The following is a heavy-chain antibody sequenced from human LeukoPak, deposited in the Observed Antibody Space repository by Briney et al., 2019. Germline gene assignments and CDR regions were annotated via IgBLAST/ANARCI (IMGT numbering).Heavy chain of an antibody. CDR3: ARHSWISMGLLFFDY. J-gene: IGHJ4*02. CDR1: GASISSSSHY. CDR2: IYYSGTT. V-gene: IGHV4-39*01. D-gene: IGHD2-2*03. Sequence: SETLSLTCTVSGASISSSSHYWGWIRQPPGKGLEWIGSIYYSGTTYNNPSLKSRVTISVDTSKNHFSLKLTSVTAADRAVYYCARHSWISMGLLFFDYWGQGTLVTVSS.